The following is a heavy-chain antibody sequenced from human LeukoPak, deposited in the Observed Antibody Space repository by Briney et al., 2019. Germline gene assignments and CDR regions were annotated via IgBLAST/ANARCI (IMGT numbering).Heavy chain of an antibody. J-gene: IGHJ5*02. V-gene: IGHV4-59*01. CDR2: IYYSGST. CDR3: ARAPLLYPNWFDP. D-gene: IGHD2-8*01. CDR1: GGSISSYY. Sequence: PSETLSLTCTVSGGSISSYYWSWLRQPPGKGLEWIGYIYYSGSTNYNPSLKSRVTISVDTSKNQFSLKLSSVTAADTAVYYCARAPLLYPNWFDPWGQGTLVTVSS.